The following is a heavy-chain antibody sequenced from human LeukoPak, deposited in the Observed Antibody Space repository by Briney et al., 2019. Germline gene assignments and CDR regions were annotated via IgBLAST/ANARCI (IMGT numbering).Heavy chain of an antibody. V-gene: IGHV3-7*01. J-gene: IGHJ5*02. D-gene: IGHD5-18*01. CDR1: GFIFRNYW. CDR3: ARDSRIPPVGFDP. Sequence: GGSLRLSCTASGFIFRNYWMTWVRQSPGQGLEWVANINQRGSEIHYVDSVRGRFTISRDDAKNSVYLQMNNLRVEDTAIYYCARDSRIPPVGFDPWGQGTLVTVSS. CDR2: INQRGSEI.